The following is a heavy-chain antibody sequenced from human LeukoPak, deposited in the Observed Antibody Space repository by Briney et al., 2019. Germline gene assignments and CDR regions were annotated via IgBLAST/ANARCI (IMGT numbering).Heavy chain of an antibody. CDR3: ARPHWELRGDAFDI. V-gene: IGHV4-39*01. J-gene: IGHJ3*02. Sequence: SETLSLTCTVSGGSISSSSYYWGWIRQPPGKGLEWIGSIYYSGSTYYNPSLKSRVTISVDTSKNQFSLKLSSVTAADTAVYYCARPHWELRGDAFDIWGQGTMVTVSS. CDR2: IYYSGST. D-gene: IGHD1-26*01. CDR1: GGSISSSSYY.